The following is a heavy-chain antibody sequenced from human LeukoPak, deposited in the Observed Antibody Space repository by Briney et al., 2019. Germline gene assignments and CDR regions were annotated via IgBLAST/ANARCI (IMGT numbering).Heavy chain of an antibody. CDR1: GCSIRSSHYY. V-gene: IGHV4-39*07. Sequence: SATLSLTYTVSGCSIRSSHYYCGWIRQPPANELQWMGSIYYSGSTYYNPSLKSRVTISVDTSKNQFSLKLSSVPAADTAVYYCARTRAFTMSHDYWGQGTLVTVSS. J-gene: IGHJ4*02. D-gene: IGHD3-10*02. CDR3: ARTRAFTMSHDY. CDR2: IYYSGST.